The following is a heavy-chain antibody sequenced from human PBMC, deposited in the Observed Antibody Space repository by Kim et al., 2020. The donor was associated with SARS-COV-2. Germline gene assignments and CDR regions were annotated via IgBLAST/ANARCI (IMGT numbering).Heavy chain of an antibody. V-gene: IGHV4-59*08. J-gene: IGHJ4*02. CDR3: ARFCGGRTRSSPPDVSYYFTH. CDR1: GGSISGYY. Sequence: SETLSLTCTVTGGSISGYYWSWIRQPPGKGLEWIGYIYFNGDTNYNPSLKSRLTMSVDTSKNQFSLNLRSVTATDTAADYCARFCGGRTRSSPPDVSYYFTHWGQGTLVTVSS. D-gene: IGHD2-15*01. CDR2: IYFNGDT.